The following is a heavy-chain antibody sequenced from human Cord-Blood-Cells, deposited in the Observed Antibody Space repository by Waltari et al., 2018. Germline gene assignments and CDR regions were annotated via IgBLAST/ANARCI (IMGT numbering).Heavy chain of an antibody. V-gene: IGHV4-34*01. CDR1: GGSFSGYY. CDR3: ASVRGMIGSIAAAGYIDY. Sequence: AGLLKPSETLSLTCAVYGGSFSGYYWSWIRQPPGKGLEWIGEINHSGSTNYNPSLKSRVTIPVDTSKNQFSLKLSSVTAADTAVYYCASVRGMIGSIAAAGYIDYWGQGTLVTVSS. J-gene: IGHJ4*02. D-gene: IGHD6-13*01. CDR2: INHSGST.